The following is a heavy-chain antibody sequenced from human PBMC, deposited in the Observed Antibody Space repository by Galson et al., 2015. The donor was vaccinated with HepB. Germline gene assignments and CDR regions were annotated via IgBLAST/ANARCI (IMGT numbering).Heavy chain of an antibody. CDR2: IRSKGYGGTT. CDR1: GFTFGDYS. V-gene: IGHV3-49*03. J-gene: IGHJ4*02. Sequence: SLRLSCAASGFTFGDYSMSWFRQAPGKGLEWVGFIRSKGYGGTTEDAASVKGRFTISRDDSKSIAYLQMNSLKTEDTAVYYCTSVTNSHDTTRHYFDFSGQGTLVAVSS. CDR3: TSVTNSHDTTRHYFDF. D-gene: IGHD2/OR15-2a*01.